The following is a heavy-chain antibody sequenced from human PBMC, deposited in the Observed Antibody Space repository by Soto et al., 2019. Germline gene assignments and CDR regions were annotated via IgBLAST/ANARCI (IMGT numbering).Heavy chain of an antibody. Sequence: PGGSLRLSCAASGFTFDDYAMHWVRQVPGKGLEWVSGINWNSGSIGYADSVKGRFAISRDNAKSSLHLQMNSLRAEDTAFYYCVKDESINWYSGHFRHWGQGTLVTVSS. CDR2: INWNSGSI. CDR3: VKDESINWYSGHFRH. CDR1: GFTFDDYA. J-gene: IGHJ1*01. D-gene: IGHD6-13*01. V-gene: IGHV3-9*01.